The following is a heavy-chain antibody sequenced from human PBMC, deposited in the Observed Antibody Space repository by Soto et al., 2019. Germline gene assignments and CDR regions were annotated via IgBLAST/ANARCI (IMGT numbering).Heavy chain of an antibody. V-gene: IGHV3-23*01. D-gene: IGHD3-10*01. J-gene: IGHJ4*02. CDR2: ISGSGGST. Sequence: EVQLLESGGGLVQPGGSLRLSCAASGFTFSNYAMSWVRQAPGKGLEWVSGISGSGGSTYYADSVKGRFTISRDNSKNTLYLQMNSLRAADTAVYYCAKAPITMVRGVIDYWGQGTLVTVSS. CDR1: GFTFSNYA. CDR3: AKAPITMVRGVIDY.